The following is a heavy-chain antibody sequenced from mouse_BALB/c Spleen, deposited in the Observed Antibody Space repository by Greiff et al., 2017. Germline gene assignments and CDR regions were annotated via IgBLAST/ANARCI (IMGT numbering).Heavy chain of an antibody. Sequence: EVKLVESGGGLVQPGGSRKLSCAASGFTFSSFGMHWVRQAPEKGLEWVAYISSGSSTIYYADTVKGRFTISRDNPKTTLFLQMTSLRSEDTAMYYCARYNYGSFYAMDDWGQGTSVTVSS. V-gene: IGHV5-17*02. CDR2: ISSGSSTI. CDR1: GFTFSSFG. D-gene: IGHD1-1*01. CDR3: ARYNYGSFYAMDD. J-gene: IGHJ4*01.